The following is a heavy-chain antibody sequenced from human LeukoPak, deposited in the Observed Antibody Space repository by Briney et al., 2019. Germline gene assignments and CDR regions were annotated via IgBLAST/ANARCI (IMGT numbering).Heavy chain of an antibody. CDR3: AELGITMIGGV. CDR1: GFIFSIYG. Sequence: QPGGSLRLSCAASGFIFSIYGIHWVRQAPGKGLEGVAFIRYDGTKKNYADSVKGRFTISRDNSKNTLYLQMNSLRAEDTAVYYCAELGITMIGGVWGKGTTVTISS. J-gene: IGHJ6*04. V-gene: IGHV3-30*02. CDR2: IRYDGTKK. D-gene: IGHD3-10*02.